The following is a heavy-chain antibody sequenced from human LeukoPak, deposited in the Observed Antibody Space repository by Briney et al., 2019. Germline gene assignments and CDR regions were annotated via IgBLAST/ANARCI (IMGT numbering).Heavy chain of an antibody. CDR1: GASISSYY. D-gene: IGHD3-10*01. CDR3: ARVSISMVRGVIYYYYGMDV. J-gene: IGHJ6*02. CDR2: IYYSGST. Sequence: SETLSLTCTVSGASISSYYWSWIRQPPGKGLEWIGYIYYSGSTNYNPSLKSRVTISVDTSKNQFSLKLSSVTAADTAVYYCARVSISMVRGVIYYYYGMDVWGQGTTVTVSS. V-gene: IGHV4-59*01.